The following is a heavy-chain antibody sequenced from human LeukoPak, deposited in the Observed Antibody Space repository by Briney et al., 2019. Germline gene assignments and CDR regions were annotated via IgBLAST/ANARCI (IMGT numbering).Heavy chain of an antibody. Sequence: GGSLRLSCAASGFTFSSYAMHWVCQAPGKGLEYVSAISSNGGSTYYANSVKGRFTISRDNSKNTLYLQMGSLRAEDMAVYYCARENGHDISGRPSREYFDYWGQGTLVTVSS. D-gene: IGHD3-22*01. J-gene: IGHJ4*02. V-gene: IGHV3-64*01. CDR3: ARENGHDISGRPSREYFDY. CDR2: ISSNGGST. CDR1: GFTFSSYA.